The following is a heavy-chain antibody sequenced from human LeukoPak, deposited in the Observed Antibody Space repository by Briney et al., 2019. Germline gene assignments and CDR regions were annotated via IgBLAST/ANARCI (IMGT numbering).Heavy chain of an antibody. D-gene: IGHD1-7*01. CDR2: ISYDGNKK. CDR3: ARWKSLKGTFDY. V-gene: IGHV3-30*04. J-gene: IGHJ4*02. Sequence: GGSLRLSCEASGFTFSNYAMNWVRQAPGKGLEWVAVISYDGNKKYYADSVEGRFTISRDNSKNTLYLQMNGLRAEDTAVYYCARWKSLKGTFDYWGQGTLVTVSS. CDR1: GFTFSNYA.